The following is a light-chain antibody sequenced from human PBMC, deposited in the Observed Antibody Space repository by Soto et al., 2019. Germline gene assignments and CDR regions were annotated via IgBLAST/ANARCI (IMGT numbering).Light chain of an antibody. V-gene: IGLV2-14*03. CDR2: DVS. J-gene: IGLJ1*01. Sequence: QSALTQPASVSGSPGQSIAISCTGTSSDVGYYNYVSWYQQHPGKAPKLMIYDVSNRPSGVSDRFSDSKSGNTASLTISGLQAEDESDYYCCSYTTSSTYVFGSGTKLTVL. CDR3: CSYTTSSTYV. CDR1: SSDVGYYNY.